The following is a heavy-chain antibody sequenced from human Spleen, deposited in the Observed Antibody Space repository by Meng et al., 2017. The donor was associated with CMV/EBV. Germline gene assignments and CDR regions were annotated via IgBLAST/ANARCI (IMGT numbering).Heavy chain of an antibody. CDR1: WNSLPYYP. D-gene: IGHD3-9*01. V-gene: IGHV1-3*04. CDR2: DKTGKGQT. Sequence: FKAFWNSLPYYPKHWGPQAPGKRVEGKGWDKTGKGQTKYSQKFQGRITNTKDTSASKAYMGLSSLRSGDTAVYYCARGVDGYYNFFYWGHGTLVTVSS. J-gene: IGHJ4*01. CDR3: ARGVDGYYNFFY.